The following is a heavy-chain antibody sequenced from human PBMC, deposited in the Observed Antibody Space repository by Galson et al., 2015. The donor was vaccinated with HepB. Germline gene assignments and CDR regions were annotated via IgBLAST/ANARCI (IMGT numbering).Heavy chain of an antibody. J-gene: IGHJ4*02. V-gene: IGHV1-3*01. CDR2: INAGNGNT. Sequence: SVKVSCKASGYTFTSYAMHWVRQAPGQRLEWMGWINAGNGNTKYSQKFQGRVTITRDTSASTAYMELSSLRSEDTAVYYCARDSEATIHFDYWGQGTLVTVSS. D-gene: IGHD5-12*01. CDR3: ARDSEATIHFDY. CDR1: GYTFTSYA.